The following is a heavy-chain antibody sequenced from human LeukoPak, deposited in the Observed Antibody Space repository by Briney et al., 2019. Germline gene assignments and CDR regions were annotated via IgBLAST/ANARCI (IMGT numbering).Heavy chain of an antibody. J-gene: IGHJ3*02. CDR3: ARSRSRGAFEI. V-gene: IGHV4-4*07. D-gene: IGHD1-26*01. CDR1: DDSISSHH. Sequence: SETLSLTCTVSDDSISSHHSSWIRQPAGKGLEWIGLIYTSGSTNYNPSLRSRLTMSVDTSNNQFSLKLSSVTAADTAVYYCARSRSRGAFEIWGQRRMVTASS. CDR2: IYTSGST.